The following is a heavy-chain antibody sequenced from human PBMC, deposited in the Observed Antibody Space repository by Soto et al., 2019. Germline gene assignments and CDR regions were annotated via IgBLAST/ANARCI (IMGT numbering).Heavy chain of an antibody. CDR3: ARGADSSGWYGVFFS. D-gene: IGHD6-19*01. CDR2: INHSGST. Sequence: PSETLSLTCAVYGGSFRGYYWGGIRQPPGKGLEWIGEINHSGSTNYNPSLKSRVTISVDTSKNQFSLKLSSVTAADTAVYYCARGADSSGWYGVFFSWGQGTLVTVSS. J-gene: IGHJ4*02. CDR1: GGSFRGYY. V-gene: IGHV4-34*01.